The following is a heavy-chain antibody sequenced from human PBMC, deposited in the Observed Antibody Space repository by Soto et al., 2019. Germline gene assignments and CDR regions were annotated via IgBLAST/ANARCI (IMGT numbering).Heavy chain of an antibody. CDR3: AIGVPAAIPVDYYYGMDV. D-gene: IGHD2-2*02. V-gene: IGHV1-3*01. CDR1: GYTFTSYA. CDR2: INAGNGNT. J-gene: IGHJ6*02. Sequence: AASVKVSCKASGYTFTSYAMHWVRQAPGQRLEWMGWINAGNGNTKYSQKFQGRVTITRDTSASTAYMELSSLRSEDTAVYYCAIGVPAAIPVDYYYGMDVWGQGTTVTVSS.